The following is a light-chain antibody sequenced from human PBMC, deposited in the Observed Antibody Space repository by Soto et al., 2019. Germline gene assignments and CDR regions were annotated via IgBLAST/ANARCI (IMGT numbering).Light chain of an antibody. CDR1: SSDVGGYNY. CDR2: EVT. V-gene: IGLV2-8*01. CDR3: SSYANNNDMLV. Sequence: QSALTQPPSASGSPGQSVTISCTGTSSDVGGYNYVSWYQQRPGKVPKVIIYEVTKRPSGVPDRFSGSKSGNTASLTVSGLQGEDEADYFCSSYANNNDMLVFGTGTKVTVL. J-gene: IGLJ1*01.